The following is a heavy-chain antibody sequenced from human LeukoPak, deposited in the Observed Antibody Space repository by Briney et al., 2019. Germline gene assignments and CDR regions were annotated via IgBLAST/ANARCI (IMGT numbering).Heavy chain of an antibody. CDR2: DGSNN. CDR1: GFTFSSYW. V-gene: IGHV3-30*02. CDR3: ATSFTRISILMQK. Sequence: GGSLRLSCAASGFTFSSYWMHWVRQAPGKGLEWVAFDGSNNYYADSVKGRFTISRDNSKNTLYLQMNSLRAVDTALYYCATSFTRISILMQKWGQGALVTVSS. J-gene: IGHJ4*02. D-gene: IGHD2-8*01.